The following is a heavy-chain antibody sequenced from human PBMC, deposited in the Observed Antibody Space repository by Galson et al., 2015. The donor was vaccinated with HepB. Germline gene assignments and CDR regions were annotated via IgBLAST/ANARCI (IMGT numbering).Heavy chain of an antibody. CDR3: ARDSQPRGSGSYLY. Sequence: SETLSLTCTVSGGSISTYYWSWIRQPAGKGLEWIGRIYASGSTNYNPSLKSRVTMSVDTSKNQVSLNLNSVTAADTAVYYCARDSQPRGSGSYLYRGQGTLVTVSS. CDR2: IYASGST. CDR1: GGSISTYY. D-gene: IGHD3-10*01. V-gene: IGHV4-4*07. J-gene: IGHJ4*02.